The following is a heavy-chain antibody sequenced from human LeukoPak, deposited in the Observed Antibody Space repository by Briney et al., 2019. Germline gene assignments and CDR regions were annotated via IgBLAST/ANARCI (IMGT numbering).Heavy chain of an antibody. CDR1: GFSSSSYS. J-gene: IGHJ4*02. CDR2: IISSSSYI. Sequence: GGSLRLSCAPSGFSSSSYSMNWVRQAPGEGLGWVSSIISSSSYIYYADSVKGRFTTSRDNAKNPLCLQVNSVMTKRTAVYYGASKYYDYVLGSYRLSGDNDYWGQGTLVIVSS. D-gene: IGHD3-16*02. V-gene: IGHV3-21*01. CDR3: ASKYYDYVLGSYRLSGDNDY.